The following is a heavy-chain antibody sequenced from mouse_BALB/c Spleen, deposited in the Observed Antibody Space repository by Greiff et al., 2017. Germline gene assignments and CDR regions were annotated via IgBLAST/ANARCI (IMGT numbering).Heavy chain of an antibody. CDR1: GFTFSSFG. J-gene: IGHJ2*01. Sequence: EVMLVESGGGLVQPGGSRKLSCAASGFTFSSFGMHWVRQAPEKGLEWVAYISSGSSTIYYADTVKGRFTISRDNPKNTLFLQMTSLRSEDTAMYYCARSRKRYGNYFDYWGQGTTLTVSS. V-gene: IGHV5-17*02. CDR2: ISSGSSTI. D-gene: IGHD2-10*02. CDR3: ARSRKRYGNYFDY.